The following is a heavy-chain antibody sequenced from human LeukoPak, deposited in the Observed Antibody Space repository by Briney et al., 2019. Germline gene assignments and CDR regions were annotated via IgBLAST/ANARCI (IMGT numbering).Heavy chain of an antibody. CDR1: GFPFSTYG. CDR2: TWYDGSTK. J-gene: IGHJ4*02. D-gene: IGHD1-26*01. V-gene: IGHV3-33*01. Sequence: PGGSLRLSCAASGFPFSTYGMHWVRQAPGKGLEWVAVTWYDGSTKYYADSVKGRFIISRDNSKNILYLHMNSLRPEDTAVYYCARASGSYDYWGQGTLVTVSS. CDR3: ARASGSYDY.